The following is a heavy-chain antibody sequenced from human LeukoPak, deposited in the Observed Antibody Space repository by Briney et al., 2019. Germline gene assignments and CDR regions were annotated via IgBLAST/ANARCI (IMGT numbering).Heavy chain of an antibody. CDR1: GFTFSSYG. D-gene: IGHD2-2*01. CDR3: AKTTIGYCSSTSCYYSPLDY. Sequence: PGRSLRLSCAASGFTFSSYGMHWVRQAPGKGLEWVAVISSAGSNKYYADSVKGRFTISRDNSKNTLYLQMNSLRAEDTAVYYCAKTTIGYCSSTSCYYSPLDYWGQGTLVTVSS. CDR2: ISSAGSNK. V-gene: IGHV3-30*18. J-gene: IGHJ4*02.